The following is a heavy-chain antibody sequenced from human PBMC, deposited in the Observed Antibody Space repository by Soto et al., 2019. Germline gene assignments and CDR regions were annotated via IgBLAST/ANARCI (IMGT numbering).Heavy chain of an antibody. V-gene: IGHV3-30*18. CDR3: AKGRDEGYSDY. CDR1: GFIFSNYG. Sequence: QVQLVESGGGVVQPGRSLRLSCAASGFIFSNYGMHWVRQAPGKGLEWVAVISYDENKRYYVDSVKGRFTISRDNSKNTLYLQMNSLRAVDTAVYYCAKGRDEGYSDYWGQGTLVTVSS. J-gene: IGHJ4*02. CDR2: ISYDENKR.